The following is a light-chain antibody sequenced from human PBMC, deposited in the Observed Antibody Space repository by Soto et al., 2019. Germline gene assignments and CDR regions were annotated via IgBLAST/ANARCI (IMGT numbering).Light chain of an antibody. J-gene: IGKJ3*01. V-gene: IGKV1-33*01. CDR1: QGISNS. Sequence: DIQMTQSPSSLSASIGDRVTITCQASQGISNSLNWFHHTPGKAPKLLIYDASNLETGVPPRFSGGGSWTEFTFTISSLPPEDIGTYYCQQYGDLPFTCGPGTKVAIK. CDR3: QQYGDLPFT. CDR2: DAS.